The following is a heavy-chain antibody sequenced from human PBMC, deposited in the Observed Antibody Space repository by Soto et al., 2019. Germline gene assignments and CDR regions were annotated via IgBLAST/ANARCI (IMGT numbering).Heavy chain of an antibody. CDR3: AHSPIMVRGVIFLNWFDP. J-gene: IGHJ5*02. Sequence: SGPTLVNPTQTLTLTCTFSGFSLRTSGVGVGWIRQPPGKALEWLALIYWNDDKRYSPCRKRRLTITKDTSKNQVVLTMTNMDPVDTATYYCAHSPIMVRGVIFLNWFDPWGQGTLVTVSS. CDR2: IYWNDDK. D-gene: IGHD3-10*01. V-gene: IGHV2-5*01. CDR1: GFSLRTSGVG.